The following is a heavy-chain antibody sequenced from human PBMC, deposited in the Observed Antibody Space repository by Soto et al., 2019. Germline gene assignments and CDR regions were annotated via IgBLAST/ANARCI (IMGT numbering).Heavy chain of an antibody. V-gene: IGHV3-48*02. CDR2: ISTDLRAL. CDR3: TRDGRRGYDMDV. CDR1: GFTISTYH. Sequence: GGSLRLSCAASGFTISTYHLNWVRQAPGKGLEWVSYISTDLRALYYADSVRGRFTISRDNAKNSLYLQMTRLRDEDTGVYYCTRDGRRGYDMDVWGQGTTVTVSS. D-gene: IGHD1-26*01. J-gene: IGHJ6*02.